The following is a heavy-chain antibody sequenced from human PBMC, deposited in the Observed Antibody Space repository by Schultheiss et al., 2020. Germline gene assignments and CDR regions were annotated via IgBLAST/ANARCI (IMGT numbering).Heavy chain of an antibody. Sequence: GGSLRLSCAASGFTFDDYAMHWVRQAPGKGLEWVSGMSWNSGSKGYADSVKGRFTISRDNAKNSLYLQMNSLRAEDTALYYCAKDIGQWWNDYYYYGMDVWGQGTPVTVSS. J-gene: IGHJ6*02. D-gene: IGHD2-15*01. CDR3: AKDIGQWWNDYYYYGMDV. CDR1: GFTFDDYA. CDR2: MSWNSGSK. V-gene: IGHV3-9*01.